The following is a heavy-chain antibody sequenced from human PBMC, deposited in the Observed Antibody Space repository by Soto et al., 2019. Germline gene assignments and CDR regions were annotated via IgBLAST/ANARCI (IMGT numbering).Heavy chain of an antibody. V-gene: IGHV4-39*01. J-gene: IGHJ6*03. CDR2: IYYSGST. CDR1: GGSISSSSYY. Sequence: QLQLQESGPGLVKPSETLSLTCTVSGGSISSSSYYWGWIRQPPGKGLEWIGSIYYSGSTYYNPSLKSRVTISVETSKNQFSLKLSSVTAADTAVYYCARHAPTFYGSVSSYYMDVWGKGTTVTVSS. D-gene: IGHD3-10*01. CDR3: ARHAPTFYGSVSSYYMDV.